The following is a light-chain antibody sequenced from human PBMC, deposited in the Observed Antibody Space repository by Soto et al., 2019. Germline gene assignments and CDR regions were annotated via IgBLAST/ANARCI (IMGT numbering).Light chain of an antibody. V-gene: IGKV1-33*01. CDR2: AAS. J-gene: IGKJ3*01. Sequence: DIQMTQSPSSLSASVGDRVTITCQASHDITSYLNWYQHKPGKDPTLLIYAASILEAGVPSRFSGSGSRTEFTITMSILKPEDVAADYCQKCDYLPIFGPGTTVDFK. CDR3: QKCDYLPI. CDR1: HDITSY.